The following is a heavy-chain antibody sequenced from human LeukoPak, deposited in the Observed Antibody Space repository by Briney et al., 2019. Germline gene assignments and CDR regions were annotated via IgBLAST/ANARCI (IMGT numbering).Heavy chain of an antibody. J-gene: IGHJ4*02. CDR2: MYYSGST. Sequence: PSETLSLTCAVSGGFISSGNYCWGWIRQPPGKGLEWIGSMYYSGSTYYNPSLNSRLTISIDTSKNQFSLKLSSVTAADTAVYYCAKRGSGDGYYFDYWGQGTLVTVSS. D-gene: IGHD2-15*01. V-gene: IGHV4-39*01. CDR1: GGFISSGNYC. CDR3: AKRGSGDGYYFDY.